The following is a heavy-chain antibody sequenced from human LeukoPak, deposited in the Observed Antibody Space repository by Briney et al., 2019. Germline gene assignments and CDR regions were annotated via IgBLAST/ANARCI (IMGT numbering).Heavy chain of an antibody. V-gene: IGHV3-49*04. Sequence: GGSLRLSCTASGFTFGDYAMSWVRQAPGKGLEWVGFIRSKAYGGTTEYAASVKGRFTISRDDSKSIAYLQMNSLKTEDTAVYYCTRDVVLAGIAVAGTNYWGQGTLVTVSS. J-gene: IGHJ4*02. CDR2: IRSKAYGGTT. CDR1: GFTFGDYA. CDR3: TRDVVLAGIAVAGTNY. D-gene: IGHD6-19*01.